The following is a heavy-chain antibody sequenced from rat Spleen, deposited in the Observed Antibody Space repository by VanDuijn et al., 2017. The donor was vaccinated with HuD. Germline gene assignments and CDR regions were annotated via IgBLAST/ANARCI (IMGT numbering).Heavy chain of an antibody. Sequence: EVQLVESGGGLVQPGRSLKLSCAASGFTFSVYDMAWVRQAPTRGLEWVASISYDGSSTYYRDSVKGRFTISRDNAKSTLSLQMDSLRSEDTATYYCAKEGDGGYSSYPNWFAYWGQGTLVTVSS. D-gene: IGHD1-8*01. V-gene: IGHV5-20*01. J-gene: IGHJ3*01. CDR3: AKEGDGGYSSYPNWFAY. CDR2: ISYDGSST. CDR1: GFTFSVYD.